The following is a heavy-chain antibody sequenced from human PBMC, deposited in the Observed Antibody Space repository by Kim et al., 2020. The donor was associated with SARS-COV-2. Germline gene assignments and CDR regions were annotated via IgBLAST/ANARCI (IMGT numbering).Heavy chain of an antibody. CDR1: GLTFSNAW. J-gene: IGHJ4*02. D-gene: IGHD3-22*01. V-gene: IGHV3-15*01. CDR2: IKSQADGATT. CDR3: STPLGGYNDTSGHLV. Sequence: GGSLRLSCAVSGLTFSNAWMTWVRQAPGKGLEWVGRIKSQADGATTDYGAAVKGRFFISRDDSQNTLFLQMNGLKTEDTAVYFCSTPLGGYNDTSGHLVWGQGSQDTVTP.